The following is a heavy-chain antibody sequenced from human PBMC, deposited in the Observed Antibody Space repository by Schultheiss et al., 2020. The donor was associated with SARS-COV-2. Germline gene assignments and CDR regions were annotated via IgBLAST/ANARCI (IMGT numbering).Heavy chain of an antibody. D-gene: IGHD2-2*01. CDR1: GFTFDDFG. CDR2: LSRSGVTT. Sequence: GGSLRLSCAASGFTFDDFGMTWVRQAPGKGLEWVSSLSRSGVTTYYADSVRGRLTISRDNSKNTLYLQMDSLRAEDTAMYYCVRDGPAASYGMDVWGQGTTVTVSS. CDR3: VRDGPAASYGMDV. J-gene: IGHJ6*02. V-gene: IGHV3-20*04.